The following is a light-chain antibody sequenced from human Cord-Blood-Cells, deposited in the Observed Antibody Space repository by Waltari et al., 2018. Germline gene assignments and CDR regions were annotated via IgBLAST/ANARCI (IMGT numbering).Light chain of an antibody. CDR2: EVS. CDR1: SSDVGSYKR. Sequence: QYALTQPPSVSGSPGQSVPTSCTGHSSDVGSYKRVSWYQQPPGTAPKLMLYEVSNRPSGVPDRFSGSKSGNTASLTISGLQAEDEADYYCSSYTSSSTYVFGTGTKVTVL. CDR3: SSYTSSSTYV. V-gene: IGLV2-18*02. J-gene: IGLJ1*01.